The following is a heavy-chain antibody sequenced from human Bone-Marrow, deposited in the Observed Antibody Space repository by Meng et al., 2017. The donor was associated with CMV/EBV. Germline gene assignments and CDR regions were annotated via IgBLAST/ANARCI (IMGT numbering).Heavy chain of an antibody. CDR3: TRDTSWSSSY. CDR2: IYSGGTT. Sequence: GESLKISCAASGFTFSSYWMSWVRQAPEKGLEWVSVIYSGGTTYYADSVKGRFTVSRDTSKNTLYLQTNGLIDEDTAVYYCTRDTSWSSSYWGQGTLVTVSS. D-gene: IGHD6-6*01. V-gene: IGHV3-66*02. J-gene: IGHJ4*02. CDR1: GFTFSSYW.